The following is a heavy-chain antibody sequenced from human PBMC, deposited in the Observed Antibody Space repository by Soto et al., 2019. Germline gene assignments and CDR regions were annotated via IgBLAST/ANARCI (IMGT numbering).Heavy chain of an antibody. CDR3: AKDRVESGLGEIDY. CDR2: ISYDGSRE. J-gene: IGHJ4*02. Sequence: GGSLRLSCAASGFAFRTSGMHWVRQAPGKGLQWVAIISYDGSREYYLDSVKGRFTISRDNPKNTLYLQMSSLRAEDTAVYYCAKDRVESGLGEIDYWGQGNLVTVSS. CDR1: GFAFRTSG. D-gene: IGHD3-16*01. V-gene: IGHV3-30*18.